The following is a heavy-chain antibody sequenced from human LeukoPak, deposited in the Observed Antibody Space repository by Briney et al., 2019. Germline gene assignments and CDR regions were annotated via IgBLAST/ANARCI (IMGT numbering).Heavy chain of an antibody. Sequence: GGSLRLSCAASGFTFSSYEMNWVRQAPGKGLEWVSYISSSGSTINYADSVKGRFTISRDNAKNTLYLQMNSLRDEDTGVYYCAIMHGYYDGSGFWVQWGQGTLVTVSS. D-gene: IGHD3-22*01. J-gene: IGHJ4*02. CDR1: GFTFSSYE. CDR2: ISSSGSTI. CDR3: AIMHGYYDGSGFWVQ. V-gene: IGHV3-48*03.